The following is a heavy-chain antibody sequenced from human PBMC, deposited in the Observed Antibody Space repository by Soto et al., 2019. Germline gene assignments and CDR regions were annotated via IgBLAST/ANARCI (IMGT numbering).Heavy chain of an antibody. Sequence: SETLSLTCTVSGGSISSGGYYWSWIRQHPGKGLEWIGYIYYSGSTYYNPSLKSRVTISVDTSKNQFSLKLSSVTAADTAVYYCARDGYDSSGYYRNWFDPWGQGTLVTVSS. J-gene: IGHJ5*02. CDR1: GGSISSGGYY. CDR2: IYYSGST. CDR3: ARDGYDSSGYYRNWFDP. D-gene: IGHD3-22*01. V-gene: IGHV4-31*03.